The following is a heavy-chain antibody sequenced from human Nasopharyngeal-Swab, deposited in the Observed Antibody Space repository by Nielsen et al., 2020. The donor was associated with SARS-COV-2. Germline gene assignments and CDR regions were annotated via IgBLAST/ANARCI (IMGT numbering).Heavy chain of an antibody. CDR3: ARAGATAPGVYYGMDV. CDR1: GYTLTGNY. J-gene: IGHJ6*02. V-gene: IGHV1-8*02. D-gene: IGHD5-18*01. Sequence: ASVKVSCKASGYTLTGNYMHWVRQAPGHGLEWMGWMNPNSGNTGYAQKFQGRVTMTRNTSISTAYMELSSLRSEDTAVYYCARAGATAPGVYYGMDVWGQGTTVTVSS. CDR2: MNPNSGNT.